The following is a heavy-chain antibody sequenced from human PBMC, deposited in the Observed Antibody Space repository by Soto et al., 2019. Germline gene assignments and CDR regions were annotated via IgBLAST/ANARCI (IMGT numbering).Heavy chain of an antibody. V-gene: IGHV4-39*01. CDR1: GSSVSSSSYY. CDR2: GYYSGST. CDR3: GSLAGLGTIQYYFDY. Sequence: SETLSLTCTVSGSSVSSSSYYLGWVRQPPGKGLEWSGSGYYSGSTYYNPSLESRVTISVDKSKNQFSLKLMSLSAADTAVYYCGSLAGLGTIQYYFDYWRQGALVTVSS. J-gene: IGHJ4*02.